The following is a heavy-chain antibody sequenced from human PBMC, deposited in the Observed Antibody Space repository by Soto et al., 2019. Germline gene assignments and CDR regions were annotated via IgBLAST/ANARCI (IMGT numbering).Heavy chain of an antibody. Sequence: QVQLQESAPGLVKPSGTLSLTCAVSSGSISSSNWWSWVRQPPGKVLEWIGEIYHSGSTNYNPFLKRRVTMTVDKSNTPFALKRRSVSAAATAVYYCARSPDITGTICWYFDLGVRGTLKTVSS. D-gene: IGHD1-20*01. CDR1: SGSISSSNW. V-gene: IGHV4-4*02. J-gene: IGHJ2*01. CDR3: ARSPDITGTICWYFDL. CDR2: IYHSGST.